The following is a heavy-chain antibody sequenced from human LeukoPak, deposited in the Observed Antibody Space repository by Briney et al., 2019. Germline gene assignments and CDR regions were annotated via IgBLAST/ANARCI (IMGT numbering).Heavy chain of an antibody. Sequence: GGSLRLSCAASGFTFSDYYMSWIRQAPGKGLEWVSYISSSGSTIYYADSVKGRFTISRDNAKNSLYLQMNSLRAEDTAVYYRARRGHQLLRVGAFDIWGQGTMVTVSS. CDR3: ARRGHQLLRVGAFDI. J-gene: IGHJ3*02. V-gene: IGHV3-11*01. CDR1: GFTFSDYY. CDR2: ISSSGSTI. D-gene: IGHD2-2*01.